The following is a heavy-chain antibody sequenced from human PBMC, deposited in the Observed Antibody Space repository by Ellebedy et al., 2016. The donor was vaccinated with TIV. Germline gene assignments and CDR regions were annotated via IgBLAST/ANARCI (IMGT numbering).Heavy chain of an antibody. CDR3: ARALPSSR. J-gene: IGHJ4*02. D-gene: IGHD6-13*01. Sequence: GESLKISCAASGFPFDSYVMNWVRQAPGKGLEWVGRIRNKANSYTTEYAASVKGRFSISRDDSKNSLYLQMNSLKTEDTAVYFCARALPSSRWGQGTLVTVSS. CDR1: GFPFDSYV. V-gene: IGHV3-72*01. CDR2: IRNKANSYTT.